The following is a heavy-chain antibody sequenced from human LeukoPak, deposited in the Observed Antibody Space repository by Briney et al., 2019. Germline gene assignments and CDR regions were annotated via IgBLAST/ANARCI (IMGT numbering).Heavy chain of an antibody. CDR3: AAMGPVTFGGVIAIDY. CDR1: GFTFSSYD. CDR2: ISGSGGST. Sequence: QPGGSLRLSCAASGFTFSSYDMSWVRQAPGKGLEWVSVISGSGGSTYYADSVKGRFTISRDNSKNTLYLQMNSLRAEDTAVYYCAAMGPVTFGGVIAIDYWGQGTLVTVSS. D-gene: IGHD3-16*02. J-gene: IGHJ4*02. V-gene: IGHV3-23*01.